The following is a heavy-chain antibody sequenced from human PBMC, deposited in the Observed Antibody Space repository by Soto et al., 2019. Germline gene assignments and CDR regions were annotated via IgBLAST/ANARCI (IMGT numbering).Heavy chain of an antibody. CDR2: IFYAGTT. CDR3: ARHDRIAKLQNSMGL. Sequence: SETLSLTCTVSGGSIIGFYWSWMRQPPGKGLAWIGYIFYAGTTLYTPSLKSRVTISVDTSKNQFSLKLSSVTAADTAVYYCARHDRIAKLQNSMGLWGQGTMVTVSS. D-gene: IGHD3-22*01. V-gene: IGHV4-59*01. CDR1: GGSIIGFY. J-gene: IGHJ3*01.